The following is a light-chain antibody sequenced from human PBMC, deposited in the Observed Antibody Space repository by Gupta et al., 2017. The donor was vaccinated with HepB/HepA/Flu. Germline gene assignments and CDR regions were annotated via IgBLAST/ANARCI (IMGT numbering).Light chain of an antibody. CDR1: QSISSY. CDR2: AAS. CDR3: QQTYSTLWT. V-gene: IGKV1-39*01. J-gene: IGKJ1*01. Sequence: IQLTQHPSSLSASVGDRVTITCRASQSISSYLNWYQQKPGKPPRLLIYAASGLQGGVPSRFSGSGSGTDFALTISSLQPEDFATYYCQQTYSTLWTFGEGTKVEIK.